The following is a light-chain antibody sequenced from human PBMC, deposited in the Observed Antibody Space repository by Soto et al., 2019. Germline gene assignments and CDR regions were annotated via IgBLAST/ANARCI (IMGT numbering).Light chain of an antibody. J-gene: IGKJ5*01. V-gene: IGKV3-11*01. CDR1: QSVSSY. CDR3: QQSSNWPIIT. Sequence: DIVLTQSPATLSLSPGESATLSCRVSQSVSSYLAWYQQKPGQAPRLLIYDASNRATGIPARFSGSGSGTDFTLTISRMEHEDFAVYYCQQSSNWPIITFGQGTRLEI. CDR2: DAS.